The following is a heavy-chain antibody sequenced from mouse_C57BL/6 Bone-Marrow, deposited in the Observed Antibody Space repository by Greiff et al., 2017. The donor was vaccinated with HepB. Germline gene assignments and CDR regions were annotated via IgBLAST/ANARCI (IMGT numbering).Heavy chain of an antibody. CDR3: ARDYYYGSGNYFDY. D-gene: IGHD1-1*01. Sequence: EVQGVESGGGLVKPGGSLKLSCAASGFTFSSYAMSWVRQTPEKRLEWVATISDGGSYTYYPDNVKGRFTISRDNAKNNLYLQMSHLKSEDTAMYYCARDYYYGSGNYFDYWGQGTTLTVSS. CDR2: ISDGGSYT. J-gene: IGHJ2*01. CDR1: GFTFSSYA. V-gene: IGHV5-4*01.